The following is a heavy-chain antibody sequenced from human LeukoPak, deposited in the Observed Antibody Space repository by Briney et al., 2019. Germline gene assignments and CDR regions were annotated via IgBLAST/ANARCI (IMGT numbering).Heavy chain of an antibody. J-gene: IGHJ4*02. V-gene: IGHV3-11*01. D-gene: IGHD2/OR15-2a*01. CDR1: GFTFSDYY. Sequence: GGSLRLSCAASGFTFSDYYMSWIRQAPGKGLEWVSYISSSGSTIYYADSVKGRFTISRDNAKNSLYLQMNSLRAGDTAVYYCAKVGTVYFPLDFWGQGTLVTVSS. CDR3: AKVGTVYFPLDF. CDR2: ISSSGSTI.